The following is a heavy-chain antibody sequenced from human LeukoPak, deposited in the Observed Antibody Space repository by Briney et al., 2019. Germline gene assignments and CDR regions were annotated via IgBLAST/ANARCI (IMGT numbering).Heavy chain of an antibody. Sequence: PGGSLRLSCAASEFTFSSFAMSWVRQAPGKGLEWVSYIRGGGAGALYADSVKGWFTISRDNSKSTMYLQMNSLRVEDTAVYYCAKCAESYGNDAFDMWGPGTMVTVSS. CDR3: AKCAESYGNDAFDM. CDR2: IRGGGAGA. V-gene: IGHV3-23*01. J-gene: IGHJ3*02. D-gene: IGHD3-16*01. CDR1: EFTFSSFA.